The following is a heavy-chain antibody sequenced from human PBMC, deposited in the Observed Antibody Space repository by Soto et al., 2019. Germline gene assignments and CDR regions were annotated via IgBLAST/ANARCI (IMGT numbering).Heavy chain of an antibody. J-gene: IGHJ5*02. V-gene: IGHV4-39*01. CDR1: GGSIRVQSYY. D-gene: IGHD1-20*01. CDR3: TRRYNWNDYYFDP. Sequence: PSETLSLTYTVSGGSIRVQSYYWTWIRQTPGKGLEWVGSSYYSGTSYFNPALKGRVTISVDTSTNQFSLRLTSVTAADTAVYYCTRRYNWNDYYFDPRGQGTQVTVSS. CDR2: SYYSGTS.